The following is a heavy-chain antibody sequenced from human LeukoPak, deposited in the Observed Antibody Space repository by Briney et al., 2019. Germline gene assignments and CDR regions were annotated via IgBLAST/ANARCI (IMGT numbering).Heavy chain of an antibody. CDR3: ARDRHRYRGTNGDGDAFDI. Sequence: PGGSLRLSCAASGFTFSSYSMNWVRQAPGKGLEWVSSISSSSSYIYYADSVKGRFTISRDNAKNSLYLQMNSLRAEDTAVYFCARDRHRYRGTNGDGDAFDIWGQGTKVTVSS. CDR1: GFTFSSYS. J-gene: IGHJ3*02. D-gene: IGHD1-7*01. CDR2: ISSSSSYI. V-gene: IGHV3-21*04.